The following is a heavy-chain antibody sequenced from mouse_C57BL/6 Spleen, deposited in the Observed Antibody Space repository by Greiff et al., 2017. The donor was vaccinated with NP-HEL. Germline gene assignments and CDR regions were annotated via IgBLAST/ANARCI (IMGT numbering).Heavy chain of an antibody. D-gene: IGHD1-1*01. CDR2: IYPGSGNT. Sequence: VQLQQSGAELVRPGASVKLSCKASGYTFTDYYINWVKQRPGQGLEWIARIYPGSGNTYYNEKFKGKATLTAEKSSSTAYMQLSSLTSEDSAVYFCATYYYGPFAYWGQGTLVTVSA. CDR3: ATYYYGPFAY. V-gene: IGHV1-76*01. CDR1: GYTFTDYY. J-gene: IGHJ3*01.